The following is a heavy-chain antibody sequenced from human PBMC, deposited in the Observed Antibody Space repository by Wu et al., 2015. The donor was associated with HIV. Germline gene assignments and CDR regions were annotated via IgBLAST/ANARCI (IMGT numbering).Heavy chain of an antibody. CDR1: GGTFSSYA. D-gene: IGHD6-13*01. CDR3: NRRQQLVDQ. V-gene: IGHV1-69*12. CDR2: IIPIFGTA. Sequence: QVQLVQSGAEVKKPGSSVKVSCKASGGTFSSYAISWVRQAPGQGLEWMGGIIPIFGTANYAQKFQGRVTITADDSTRTVSLELRRLTSHDTALYFCNRRQQLVDQWGQGTLITVSS. J-gene: IGHJ4*02.